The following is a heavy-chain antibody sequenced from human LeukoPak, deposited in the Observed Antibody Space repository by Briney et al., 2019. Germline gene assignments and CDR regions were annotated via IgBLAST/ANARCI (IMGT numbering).Heavy chain of an antibody. CDR2: IRYDGSDE. V-gene: IGHV3-30*02. CDR1: GFTLSNYG. D-gene: IGHD1-1*01. J-gene: IGHJ4*02. Sequence: GGSLRLSCAASGFTLSNYGMHWVRQAPGKGLEWLAFIRYDGSDEQYADSVKGRFTISRDYFKNTLYLQMNSLRIEDTAVYYCAMSWTINWADYWGQGTLVIVSS. CDR3: AMSWTINWADY.